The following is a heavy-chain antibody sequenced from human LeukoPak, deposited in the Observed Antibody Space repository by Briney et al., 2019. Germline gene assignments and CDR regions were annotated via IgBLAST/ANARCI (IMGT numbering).Heavy chain of an antibody. J-gene: IGHJ6*02. V-gene: IGHV4-30-2*01. CDR3: ARVVGDYGDYYGMDV. CDR2: IYHSGST. CDR1: GGSVSSGSYY. Sequence: SETLSLTCTVSGGSVSSGSYYWSWIRQPPGKGLEWIGYIYHSGSTYYNPSLKSRVTISVDRSKNQFSLKLSSVTAADTAVYYCARVVGDYGDYYGMDVWGQGTTVTVSS. D-gene: IGHD4-17*01.